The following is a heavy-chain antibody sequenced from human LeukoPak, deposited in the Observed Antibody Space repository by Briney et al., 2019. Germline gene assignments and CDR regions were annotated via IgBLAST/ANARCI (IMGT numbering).Heavy chain of an antibody. J-gene: IGHJ5*02. CDR2: IFHTGST. CDR3: ARENSIAAAGMSA. CDR1: GGSITDNW. D-gene: IGHD6-13*01. V-gene: IGHV4-4*02. Sequence: PSETLSLTCVVSGGSITDNWWSWVRQPPGKGLEWIGEIFHTGSTNYNPSLKSRVTISVDKSKKQFSLEVTSVTAADTAVYYCARENSIAAAGMSAWGQGILVTVSS.